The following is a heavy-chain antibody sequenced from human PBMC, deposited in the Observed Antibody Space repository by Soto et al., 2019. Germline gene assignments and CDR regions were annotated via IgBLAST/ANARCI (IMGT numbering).Heavy chain of an antibody. CDR2: IYPGDSDT. CDR1: QYSFANYW. Sequence: GESLKISCKSSQYSFANYWIGWVRQMPGKGLEWMGLIYPGDSDTRYRLSFQGQVTISADKSTRTAHLQWTSLRASDSAMYYCVTHRYNTGSFIDVFDTWGQGTLVTVSS. V-gene: IGHV5-51*01. J-gene: IGHJ3*02. D-gene: IGHD2-8*02. CDR3: VTHRYNTGSFIDVFDT.